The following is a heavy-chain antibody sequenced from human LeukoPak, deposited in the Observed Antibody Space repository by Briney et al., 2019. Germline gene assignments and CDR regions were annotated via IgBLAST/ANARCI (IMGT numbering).Heavy chain of an antibody. CDR2: IYYSGST. CDR1: GGSISSSSYY. Sequence: PSETLSLTCTVSGGSISSSSYYWGWIRQPPGKGLEWIGSIYYSGSTYYNPSLKSRVTISVDTSKNQFSLKLSSVTAADTAVYYCAREAYNYDFWSGYPTGEQKFDPWGQGTLVTVSS. V-gene: IGHV4-39*02. J-gene: IGHJ5*02. D-gene: IGHD3-3*01. CDR3: AREAYNYDFWSGYPTGEQKFDP.